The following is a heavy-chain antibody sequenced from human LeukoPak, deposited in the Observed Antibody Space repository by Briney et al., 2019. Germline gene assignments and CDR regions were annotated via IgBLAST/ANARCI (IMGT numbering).Heavy chain of an antibody. CDR2: ISGDGGST. V-gene: IGHV3-43*02. D-gene: IGHD6-13*01. CDR3: AKEGRGSSSWYRWFDP. Sequence: GGPLRLSCAASGFTFDDYAMHWVRQAPGKGLEWVSLISGDGGSTYYADSVKGRFTNSRDTSKNSLYLQMNSLRTEDTALYFCAKEGRGSSSWYRWFDPWGQGTLVTVSS. J-gene: IGHJ5*02. CDR1: GFTFDDYA.